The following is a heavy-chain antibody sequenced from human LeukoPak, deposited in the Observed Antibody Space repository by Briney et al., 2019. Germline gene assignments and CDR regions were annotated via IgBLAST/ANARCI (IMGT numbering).Heavy chain of an antibody. CDR1: GLTVSSNY. CDR3: AKAPGINMIVGR. Sequence: GGSLRLSCAASGLTVSSNYMSWVRQAPGKGLEWVSVIYSGGSTYYADSVKGRFTISRDNSKNTLYLQMNSLRAEGTAVYYCAKAPGINMIVGRWGQGTLVTVSS. J-gene: IGHJ4*02. V-gene: IGHV3-53*01. D-gene: IGHD3-22*01. CDR2: IYSGGST.